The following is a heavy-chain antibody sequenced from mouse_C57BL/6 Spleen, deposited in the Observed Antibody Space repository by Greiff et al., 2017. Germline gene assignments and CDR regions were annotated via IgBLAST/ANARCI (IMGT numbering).Heavy chain of an antibody. D-gene: IGHD2-4*01. CDR1: GFTFSDYG. J-gene: IGHJ2*01. Sequence: EVQLVESGGGLVKPGGSLKLSCAASGFTFSDYGMHWVRQAPETGLEWVAYISSGSSTIYYAATVKGRFTISRDNAKNTLFLQMTSLRSEDTAMYYCARSYYDYDDYFDYWGQGTTRTVSS. V-gene: IGHV5-17*01. CDR3: ARSYYDYDDYFDY. CDR2: ISSGSSTI.